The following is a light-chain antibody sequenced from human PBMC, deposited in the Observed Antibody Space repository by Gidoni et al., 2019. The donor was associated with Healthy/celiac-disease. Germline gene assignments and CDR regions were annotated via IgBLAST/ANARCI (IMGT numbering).Light chain of an antibody. J-gene: IGKJ2*01. CDR1: QDISNY. CDR3: QQYDNLPYT. CDR2: DAS. V-gene: IGKV1-33*01. Sequence: DIQMNQSPSSLSASVGDRVTITCQASQDISNYLNWYQQKPGKAPKLLIYDASNLETGVPSRFSGSGSGTDFTFTISSLQPEDIATYYCQQYDNLPYTFGHVTKLEIK.